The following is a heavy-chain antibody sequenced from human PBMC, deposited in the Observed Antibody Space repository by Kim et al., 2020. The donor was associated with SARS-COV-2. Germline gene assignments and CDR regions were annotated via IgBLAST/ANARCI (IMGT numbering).Heavy chain of an antibody. V-gene: IGHV4-39*01. J-gene: IGHJ3*02. CDR1: GGSISSSSYY. Sequence: SETLSLTCTVSGGSISSSSYYWGWIRQPPGKGLEWIGSIYYSGSTYYNPSLKSRVTISVDTSKNQFSLKLSSVTAADTAVYYCARFPSSYGSGGAFDIWGQGTMVTVSS. D-gene: IGHD3-10*01. CDR2: IYYSGST. CDR3: ARFPSSYGSGGAFDI.